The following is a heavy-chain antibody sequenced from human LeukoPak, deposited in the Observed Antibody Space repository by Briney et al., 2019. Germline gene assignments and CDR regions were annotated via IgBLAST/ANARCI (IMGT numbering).Heavy chain of an antibody. J-gene: IGHJ3*02. CDR2: INPDSGGT. CDR3: ARDGLGGSGAFDI. D-gene: IGHD3-16*01. CDR1: GYTFTGYY. Sequence: GASVKVSCKASGYTFTGYYIHWVRQAPGQGREWMGWINPDSGGTNYAQKFQGGVTMTRDTSISTAYMELSRLRSDDTAVYYCARDGLGGSGAFDIWGQGTMVTVSS. V-gene: IGHV1-2*02.